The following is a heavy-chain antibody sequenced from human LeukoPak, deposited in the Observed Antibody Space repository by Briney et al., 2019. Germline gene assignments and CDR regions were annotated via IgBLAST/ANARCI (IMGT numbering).Heavy chain of an antibody. CDR2: IIPIIGIA. CDR1: GGTFSSYA. V-gene: IGHV1-69*04. Sequence: SVKVSCKASGGTFSSYAISWVRQAPGQGLEWMGRIIPIIGIANYAQKFQGRVTITADKSTSTAYMELSSLRSEDTAVYYCARFSREGIAAAGASFDYWGQGTLVTVSS. CDR3: ARFSREGIAAAGASFDY. D-gene: IGHD6-13*01. J-gene: IGHJ4*02.